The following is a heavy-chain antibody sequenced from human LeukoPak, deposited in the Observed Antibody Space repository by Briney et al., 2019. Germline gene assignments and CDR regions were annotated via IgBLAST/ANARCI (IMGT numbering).Heavy chain of an antibody. CDR3: ARASTSGGQYYFDY. V-gene: IGHV3-23*01. CDR2: ISGSGGST. J-gene: IGHJ4*02. D-gene: IGHD2-15*01. CDR1: GFTFSSYG. Sequence: GGTLRLSCAASGFTFSSYGMSWVRQAPGKGLEWVSAISGSGGSTYYADSVKGRFTISRDNSKNTLYLQMNSLRAEDTAVYYCARASTSGGQYYFDYWGQGTLVTVSS.